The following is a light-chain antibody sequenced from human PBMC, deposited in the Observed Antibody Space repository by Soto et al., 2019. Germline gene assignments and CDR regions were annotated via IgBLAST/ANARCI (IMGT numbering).Light chain of an antibody. V-gene: IGKV1-39*01. J-gene: IGKJ4*01. CDR3: QQSYSTLT. CDR1: QSISSY. CDR2: AAS. Sequence: DIQMSQSPSSVSASVGDRVTITCRASQSISSYLNWYQQKPGKAPKLLIYAASSLQSGVPSRFSGSGSGTDFTLTISSLQPEDFATYYCQQSYSTLTFGGGTKVDI.